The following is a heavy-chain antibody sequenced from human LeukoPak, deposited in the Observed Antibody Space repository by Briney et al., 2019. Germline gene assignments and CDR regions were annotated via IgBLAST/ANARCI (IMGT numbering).Heavy chain of an antibody. Sequence: ASVKVSCKASRYTFSTYYMHWVRQAPGQGPEWVGIINPSGGGTSYAQKFQGRVTMTRDTSTSTVDVELSSLRSEDTAVYYCARDRGSGSYAFDIWGQGTMVTVSS. V-gene: IGHV1-46*01. J-gene: IGHJ3*02. D-gene: IGHD3-10*01. CDR2: INPSGGGT. CDR1: RYTFSTYY. CDR3: ARDRGSGSYAFDI.